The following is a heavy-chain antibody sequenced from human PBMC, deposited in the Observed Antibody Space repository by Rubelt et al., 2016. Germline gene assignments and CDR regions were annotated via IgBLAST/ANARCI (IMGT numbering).Heavy chain of an antibody. D-gene: IGHD3-3*01. J-gene: IGHJ3*02. CDR1: GGTFSSYA. Sequence: QVQLVQSGAEVKKPGSSVKVSCKASGGTFSSYAISWVRQAPGQGLEWMGGIIPIFGTANYAQKFQGRVTITADESTSTACIELSSLRSEDTAVYYCAGDFLKWSDAFDIWGQGTMVTVSS. CDR2: IIPIFGTA. V-gene: IGHV1-69*01. CDR3: AGDFLKWSDAFDI.